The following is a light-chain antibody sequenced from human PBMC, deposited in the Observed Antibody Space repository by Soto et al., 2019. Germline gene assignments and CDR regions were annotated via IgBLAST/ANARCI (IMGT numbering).Light chain of an antibody. J-gene: IGLJ3*02. CDR3: SSYTSRNTRV. CDR1: SSDVGGYNY. Sequence: QSALTQPASVSGSPGQSITISCTGTSSDVGGYNYVSWYQQHPGKAPKLMIYEVSNRPSGVSNRFSGSKSGNTASLTISGLQAEEEADYYCSSYTSRNTRVFGGGTKVTVL. V-gene: IGLV2-14*01. CDR2: EVS.